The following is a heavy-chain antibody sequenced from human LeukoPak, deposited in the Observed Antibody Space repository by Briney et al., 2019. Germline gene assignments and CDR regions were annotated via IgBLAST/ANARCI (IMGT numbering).Heavy chain of an antibody. CDR3: ARDINWVGGY. V-gene: IGHV3-48*03. D-gene: IGHD7-27*01. Sequence: GGSLRLSCAASGFTFSSYEMNWVRQAPGKGLEWVSYISSSDNTIHYADSVKGRFTNSRDNAKNSLYLQMNSLRAEDTAVYYCARDINWVGGYWGQGTLVTVSS. J-gene: IGHJ4*02. CDR2: ISSSDNTI. CDR1: GFTFSSYE.